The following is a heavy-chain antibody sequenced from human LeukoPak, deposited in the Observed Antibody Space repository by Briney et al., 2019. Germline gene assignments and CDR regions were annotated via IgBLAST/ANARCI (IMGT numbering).Heavy chain of an antibody. J-gene: IGHJ4*02. Sequence: GGSLRLSCAASGFTVSSNYMSWVRQAPGKGLEWVSVIYSGGSTYYADSVKGRFTISRDNSKNTLYLQMNSLRPEDTAFYYCARGDILTTRLLDSWGLGTLVTVSS. CDR2: IYSGGST. D-gene: IGHD3-9*01. CDR1: GFTVSSNY. CDR3: ARGDILTTRLLDS. V-gene: IGHV3-53*01.